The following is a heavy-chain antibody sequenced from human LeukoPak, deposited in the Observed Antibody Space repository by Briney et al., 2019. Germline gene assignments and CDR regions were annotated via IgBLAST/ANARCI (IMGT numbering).Heavy chain of an antibody. CDR2: INQDGSQN. Sequence: PGGSLRLSCAASGFSFSDYWMSWVRQAPGRGLEWVGNINQDGSQNSSVDSVKGRFTISRDNAKSSLYLQMNSLGAEDTALYYCAREVTASSFDILGQGTMVTVSS. CDR3: AREVTASSFDI. J-gene: IGHJ3*02. V-gene: IGHV3-7*01. D-gene: IGHD2-21*02. CDR1: GFSFSDYW.